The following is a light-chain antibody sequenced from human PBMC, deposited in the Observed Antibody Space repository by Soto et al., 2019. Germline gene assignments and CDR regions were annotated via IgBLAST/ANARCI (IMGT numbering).Light chain of an antibody. CDR3: CSYAGSSSYV. J-gene: IGLJ1*01. Sequence: QSALTQPASASGSPGQSITISCTGTSSDVGSYNLVSWYQQHPGKAPKLMIYEGSKRPSGVSNRFSGSKSGNTASLTISGLQAEDEADYYCCSYAGSSSYVFGTGTKVTV. CDR1: SSDVGSYNL. CDR2: EGS. V-gene: IGLV2-23*01.